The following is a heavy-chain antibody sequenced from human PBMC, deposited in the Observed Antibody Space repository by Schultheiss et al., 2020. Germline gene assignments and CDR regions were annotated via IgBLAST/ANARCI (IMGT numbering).Heavy chain of an antibody. CDR3: ARASAWSADGGAQLDY. CDR2: ISAYNGNT. J-gene: IGHJ4*02. D-gene: IGHD5-24*01. V-gene: IGHV1-18*01. Sequence: ASVKVSCKASGYTFTSYGISWVRQAPGQGLEWMGWISAYNGNTNYAQKFQGRVTMTRDTSASTVYLDLSSLTSDDTSVYYCARASAWSADGGAQLDYWGQGTLVTVSS. CDR1: GYTFTSYG.